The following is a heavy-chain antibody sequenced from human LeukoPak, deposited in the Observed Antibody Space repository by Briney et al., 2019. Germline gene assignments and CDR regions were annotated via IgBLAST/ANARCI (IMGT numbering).Heavy chain of an antibody. CDR3: ARSYYYGSGSLY. CDR2: IYYSGST. Sequence: SETLSLTCTISGGSISSYFWTWIRQPPGKGLEWIGYIYYSGSTNYNPSLKSRVTISLDTSKNQFSLKLSSVTAADTAVYYCARSYYYGSGSLYWGQGTLVTVSS. V-gene: IGHV4-59*08. CDR1: GGSISSYF. J-gene: IGHJ4*02. D-gene: IGHD3-10*01.